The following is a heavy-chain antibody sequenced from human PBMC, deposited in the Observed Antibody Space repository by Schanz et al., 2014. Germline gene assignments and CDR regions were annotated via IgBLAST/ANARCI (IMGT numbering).Heavy chain of an antibody. V-gene: IGHV3-30*02. CDR3: AKSMYSTSWAFDF. D-gene: IGHD2-2*01. CDR1: RFTFSSYG. Sequence: QVLLVESGGGVVQPGGSLTLSCAASRFTFSSYGMHWVRQAPGKGLEWVAFIRYDGSNKYYADSVKGRFTISRDNSKNTLYVQMNSLRAEDTAVYYCAKSMYSTSWAFDFWGQGAQVTVSS. CDR2: IRYDGSNK. J-gene: IGHJ4*02.